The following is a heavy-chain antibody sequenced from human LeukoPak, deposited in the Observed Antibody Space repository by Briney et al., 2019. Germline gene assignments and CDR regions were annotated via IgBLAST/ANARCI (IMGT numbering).Heavy chain of an antibody. CDR1: GFTFSHYY. Sequence: GGSLRLSCVTSGFTFSHYYMTWIRQAPGKGLEWVAVISYDGSNKYYADSVKGRFTISRDNSKNTLYLQMNSLRAEDTAVYYCAKPDYYDSSAVDYWGQGTLVTVSS. V-gene: IGHV3-30*18. CDR3: AKPDYYDSSAVDY. J-gene: IGHJ4*02. D-gene: IGHD3-22*01. CDR2: ISYDGSNK.